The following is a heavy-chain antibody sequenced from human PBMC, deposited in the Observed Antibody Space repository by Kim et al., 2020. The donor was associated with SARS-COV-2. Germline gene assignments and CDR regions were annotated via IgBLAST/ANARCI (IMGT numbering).Heavy chain of an antibody. D-gene: IGHD4-17*01. CDR1: GGSVTSGSYY. CDR3: ARADDYGDYGGYFDL. V-gene: IGHV4-61*01. Sequence: SETLSLTCTVSGGSVTSGSYYWSWIRQPPGKGLEWMGYIYYSGNTNYNPSLKSRVTISADRSKDQFSLTMTSVTAADTAVYYCARADDYGDYGGYFDLWGRGTLVTVSS. J-gene: IGHJ2*01. CDR2: IYYSGNT.